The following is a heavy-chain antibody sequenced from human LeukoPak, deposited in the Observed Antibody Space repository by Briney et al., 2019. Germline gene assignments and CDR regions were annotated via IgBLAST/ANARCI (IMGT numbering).Heavy chain of an antibody. J-gene: IGHJ4*02. CDR3: ARAAAGPVFDY. Sequence: GGSLRLSCAASGFTFSSYEMNWVRQAPGKGLEWVSDISSGSTKYYADSVKGRFTISRDNAKNSLYLQMNSLRVEDTAVYYCARAAAGPVFDYWGQGTLVTVSS. D-gene: IGHD6-13*01. CDR1: GFTFSSYE. CDR2: ISSGSTK. V-gene: IGHV3-48*03.